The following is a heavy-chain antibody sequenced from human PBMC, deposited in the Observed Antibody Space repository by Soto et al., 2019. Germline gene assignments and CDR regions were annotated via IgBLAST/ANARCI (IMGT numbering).Heavy chain of an antibody. CDR3: ARDGAPGVVGATESGWFDP. Sequence: SETLSLTCTVSGGSISSGGYYWSWIRQHPGKGLEWIGYIYYSGSTYYNPSLKSRVTISVDTSKNQFSLKLSSVTAADTAVYYCARDGAPGVVGATESGWFDPWGQGTLVTVSS. V-gene: IGHV4-31*03. J-gene: IGHJ5*02. CDR1: GGSISSGGYY. CDR2: IYYSGST. D-gene: IGHD1-26*01.